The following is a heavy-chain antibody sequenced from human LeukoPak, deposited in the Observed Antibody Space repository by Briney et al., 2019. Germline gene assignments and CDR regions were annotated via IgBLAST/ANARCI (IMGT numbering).Heavy chain of an antibody. CDR3: VKGSNLRYFDWLNDY. J-gene: IGHJ4*02. CDR1: GFTFSSYA. D-gene: IGHD3-9*01. V-gene: IGHV3-64D*09. Sequence: GGSLRLSCSASGFTFSSYAMHWVRPAPGRELEYVSAISSNGGSTYYADSVKGRFTISRDNSKNTLYLQMSSQRAEDTAVYYCVKGSNLRYFDWLNDYWGQGTLVSVSS. CDR2: ISSNGGST.